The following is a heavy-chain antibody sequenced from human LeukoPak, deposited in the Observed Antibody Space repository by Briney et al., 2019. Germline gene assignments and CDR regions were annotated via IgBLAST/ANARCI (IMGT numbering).Heavy chain of an antibody. CDR2: ISGSGGST. V-gene: IGHV3-23*01. Sequence: PGGSLRLSCAASGFTFSSYAMSWVRQAPGKGPEWVSAISGSGGSTYYADSVKGRFAISRDNSKNTLYLQMNSLRAEDTAVYYCAKEVYGYSYGEDYYYYYGMDVWGQGTTVTVSS. CDR1: GFTFSSYA. D-gene: IGHD5-18*01. CDR3: AKEVYGYSYGEDYYYYYGMDV. J-gene: IGHJ6*02.